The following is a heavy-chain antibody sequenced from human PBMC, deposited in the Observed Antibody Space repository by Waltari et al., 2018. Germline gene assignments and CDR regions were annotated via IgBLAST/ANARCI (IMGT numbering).Heavy chain of an antibody. J-gene: IGHJ4*02. CDR1: GGTFSSYA. CDR2: SSRFVGTA. D-gene: IGHD6-6*01. Sequence: QVQLVQSGAEVKKPGSSVKVSCKASGGTFSSYAISWVRQAPGQGLEWMGVSSRFVGTATDARKGQGRVTRTSGEATSTADMVLCSLRSEDTAVYDCARDLPPPRGGSSSPLDYWGQGTLVTVSS. CDR3: ARDLPPPRGGSSSPLDY. V-gene: IGHV1-69*05.